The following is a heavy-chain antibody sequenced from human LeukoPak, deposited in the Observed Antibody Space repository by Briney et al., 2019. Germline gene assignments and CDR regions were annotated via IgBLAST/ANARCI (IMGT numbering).Heavy chain of an antibody. V-gene: IGHV1-18*01. Sequence: ASVTVSCTASGYTFTSYGISWVRQAPGQGLEWMGWISAYNGNTNYAQKLQGRVTMTRDTSTSTVYMELSSLRSEDTAVYYCARDHRGNDYWGQGTLVTVSS. CDR1: GYTFTSYG. CDR3: ARDHRGNDY. D-gene: IGHD1-26*01. CDR2: ISAYNGNT. J-gene: IGHJ4*02.